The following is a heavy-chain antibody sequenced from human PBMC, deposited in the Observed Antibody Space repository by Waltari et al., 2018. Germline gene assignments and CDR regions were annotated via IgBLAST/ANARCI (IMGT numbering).Heavy chain of an antibody. Sequence: QVQLVQSGAEVKKPGASVKVSCKASGYTFTGYYMHWVRQAPGQGLEWMGWINPNSGGTNYAQQFQGRVTMTRDTSISTAYMELSRLRSDDTAVYYCARDLLPYYYYYGMDVWGQGTTVTVSS. CDR3: ARDLLPYYYYYGMDV. CDR1: GYTFTGYY. CDR2: INPNSGGT. V-gene: IGHV1-2*02. J-gene: IGHJ6*02.